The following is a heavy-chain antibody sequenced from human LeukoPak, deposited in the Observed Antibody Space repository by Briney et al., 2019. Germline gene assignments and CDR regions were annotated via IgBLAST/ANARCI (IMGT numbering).Heavy chain of an antibody. CDR2: ISSNGLST. V-gene: IGHV3-64*01. J-gene: IGHJ4*02. Sequence: PGGSLRLSCAASGFTFSTYAMHWVRQAPGKGLEYVSVISSNGLSTYYANSVKGRFTISRDNSKNTLYLQMGSLRAEDMAVYYCARDQKGQWLVALDYWGQGTLVTVSS. CDR3: ARDQKGQWLVALDY. CDR1: GFTFSTYA. D-gene: IGHD6-19*01.